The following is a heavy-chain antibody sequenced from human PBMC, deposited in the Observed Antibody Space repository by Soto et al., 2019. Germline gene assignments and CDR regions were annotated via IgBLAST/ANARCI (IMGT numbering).Heavy chain of an antibody. CDR1: GFTFSNAW. V-gene: IGHV3-15*07. CDR3: TTSIAAAGTFNY. CDR2: IKSKTDGGTT. D-gene: IGHD6-13*01. Sequence: GGSLILSCAASGFTFSNAWMNWVRQAPGKGLEWVGRIKSKTDGGTTDYAAPVKGRFTISRADSKNTLYLQLNSLKTEDTAVYYCTTSIAAAGTFNYWGQGTLVTVSS. J-gene: IGHJ4*02.